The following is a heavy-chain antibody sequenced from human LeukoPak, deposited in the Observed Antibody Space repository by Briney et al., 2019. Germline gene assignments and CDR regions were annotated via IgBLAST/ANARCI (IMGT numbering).Heavy chain of an antibody. CDR2: ISAYNGNT. Sequence: ASVKVSCKASGYTFTSYGISWVRQAPGQGHEWMGWISAYNGNTNYAQKLQGRVTMTTDTSTSTAYMELRSLRSDDTAVYYCAREGDCSGGSCYWETDYWGQGTLVTVSS. D-gene: IGHD2-15*01. CDR1: GYTFTSYG. V-gene: IGHV1-18*01. CDR3: AREGDCSGGSCYWETDY. J-gene: IGHJ4*02.